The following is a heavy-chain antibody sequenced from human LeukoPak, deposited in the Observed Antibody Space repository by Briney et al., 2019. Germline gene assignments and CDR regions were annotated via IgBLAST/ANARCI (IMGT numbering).Heavy chain of an antibody. D-gene: IGHD7-27*01. CDR3: ASLTGDEATDY. V-gene: IGHV3-30*04. CDR2: ISYDGSNK. Sequence: GRSLRLSCAASGVTFSSYAMHWVRQAPGKGLEWVAVISYDGSNKYYADSVKGRFTISRDNSKNTLYLQMNSLRAEDTAVYYCASLTGDEATDYWGQGTLVTVSS. CDR1: GVTFSSYA. J-gene: IGHJ4*02.